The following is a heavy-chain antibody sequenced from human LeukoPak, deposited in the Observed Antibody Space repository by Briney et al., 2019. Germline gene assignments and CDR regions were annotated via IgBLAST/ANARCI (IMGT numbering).Heavy chain of an antibody. CDR3: ARGLTTVYNWFDP. Sequence: GASVKVSCKASGGTFSSYAISWVRQAPGQGLEWMGRIIPILGIANYAQKFRGRVTITADKSTSTAYMELSSLRSEDTAVYYCARGLTTVYNWFDPWGQGTLVTASS. CDR2: IIPILGIA. CDR1: GGTFSSYA. J-gene: IGHJ5*02. V-gene: IGHV1-69*04. D-gene: IGHD4-17*01.